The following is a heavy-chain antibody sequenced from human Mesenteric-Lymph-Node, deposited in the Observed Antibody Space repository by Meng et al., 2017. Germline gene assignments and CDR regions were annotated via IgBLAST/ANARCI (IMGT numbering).Heavy chain of an antibody. Sequence: QVLRRGAGPGLVKSSGTLSLTCGVSGVSISSNIRWTWVRQPPGKGLEWIGDIDDSGSTNYNPSLNSRISISLDKSKNHFSLKVNSVTAADTAVYYCARGKQDAWELLAYWGQGALVTVSS. CDR2: IDDSGST. J-gene: IGHJ4*02. D-gene: IGHD1-26*01. CDR3: ARGKQDAWELLAY. V-gene: IGHV4-4*02. CDR1: GVSISSNIR.